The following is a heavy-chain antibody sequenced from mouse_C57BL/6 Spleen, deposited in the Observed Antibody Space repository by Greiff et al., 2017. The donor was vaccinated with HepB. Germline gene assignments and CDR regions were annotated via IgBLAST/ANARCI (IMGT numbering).Heavy chain of an antibody. CDR1: GYTFTSYW. CDR3: ARPFYYYGSSPYYFDY. CDR2: IDPSDSYT. J-gene: IGHJ2*01. D-gene: IGHD1-1*01. V-gene: IGHV1-50*01. Sequence: VQLQQPGAELVKPGASVKLSCKASGYTFTSYWMQWVKQRPGQGLEWIGEIDPSDSYTNYNQKFKGKATLTVDTSSSTAYMQLSNLTSEDSAVYYGARPFYYYGSSPYYFDYWGQGTTLTVSS.